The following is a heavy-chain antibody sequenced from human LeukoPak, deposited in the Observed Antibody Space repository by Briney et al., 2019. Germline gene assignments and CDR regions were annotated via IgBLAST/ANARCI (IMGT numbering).Heavy chain of an antibody. D-gene: IGHD2-2*01. Sequence: PGGSLRLSCAASGFTFDDYAMHWVRQAPGKGLEWVSGISWNSGSIGYADSVKGRFTISRDNAKNSLYLQMNSLRAEDTAVYYCAKHWSYCSTTSCFFNYYYYYMDVWGKGTTVTVSS. CDR1: GFTFDDYA. CDR2: ISWNSGSI. CDR3: AKHWSYCSTTSCFFNYYYYYMDV. V-gene: IGHV3-9*01. J-gene: IGHJ6*03.